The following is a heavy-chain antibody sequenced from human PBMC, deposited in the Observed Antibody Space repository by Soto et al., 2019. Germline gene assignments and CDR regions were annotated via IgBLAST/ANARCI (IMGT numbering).Heavy chain of an antibody. J-gene: IGHJ4*02. CDR2: IYNRENT. Sequence: QLQLLESGPGLVKPSETLFLSCTVSGGSIITSSYDWDWIRQPPGKGLEWIGSIYNRENTYYSPSLKSRVTISLDTSKNQFSLNLNSVTAADTAVYYCARLDSSGALDHWGRGTLVTVSS. CDR3: ARLDSSGALDH. V-gene: IGHV4-39*01. D-gene: IGHD3-22*01. CDR1: GGSIITSSYD.